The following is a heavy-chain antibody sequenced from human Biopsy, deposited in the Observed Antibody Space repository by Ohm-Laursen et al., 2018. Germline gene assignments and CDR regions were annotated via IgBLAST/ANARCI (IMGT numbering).Heavy chain of an antibody. J-gene: IGHJ3*02. CDR2: IYTGGTT. D-gene: IGHD3-22*01. CDR3: ARSTYYYESSGTRRGLDI. Sequence: SLRLSCAASGFTVSNKYMSWVRQAPGKGLEWVSVIYTGGTTHYTDSVKGRFTISRDNSKNTLYLQMNNLSAEDTAVYYCARSTYYYESSGTRRGLDIWGQRTMVTVSS. V-gene: IGHV3-53*01. CDR1: GFTVSNKY.